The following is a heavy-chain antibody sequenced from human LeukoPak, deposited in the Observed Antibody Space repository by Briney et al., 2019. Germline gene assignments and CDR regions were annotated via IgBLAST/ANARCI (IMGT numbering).Heavy chain of an antibody. Sequence: GGSLRLSCAASGFTFDDYGMSWVRQAPGKGLEWVSGINWNGGSTYYADSVKGRFTISRDNSKNTLYLQMNSLRAEDTAVYYCAKTTYYYDSSGYYNWGQGTLVTVSS. V-gene: IGHV3-23*01. J-gene: IGHJ4*02. CDR1: GFTFDDYG. D-gene: IGHD3-22*01. CDR3: AKTTYYYDSSGYYN. CDR2: INWNGGST.